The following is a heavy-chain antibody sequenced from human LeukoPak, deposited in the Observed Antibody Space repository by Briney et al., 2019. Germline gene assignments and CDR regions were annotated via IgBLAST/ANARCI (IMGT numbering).Heavy chain of an antibody. Sequence: PSETLSLTCTVSGGSISPYYWSWMRQPPGKGLEYVGYIFYTGGTNYNPSLKSRVTVSLDTSKNQSSLKLSSVTATDTAVYYCARLGFCRGDNCLDDYWGQGTLVTVSS. CDR1: GGSISPYY. CDR2: IFYTGGT. CDR3: ARLGFCRGDNCLDDY. J-gene: IGHJ4*02. V-gene: IGHV4-59*08. D-gene: IGHD2-15*01.